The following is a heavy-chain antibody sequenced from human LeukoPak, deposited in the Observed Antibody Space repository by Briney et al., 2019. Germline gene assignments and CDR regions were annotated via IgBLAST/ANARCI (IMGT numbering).Heavy chain of an antibody. CDR2: INPSGAGT. CDR3: ARAWEAVAGNYGVVDY. Sequence: GASVKVSCKASGYSFINYYIHWVRQAPGQGLEWMGIINPSGAGTSFAQKFRGRVTMTRDMSTSTVYTELNSLRSQDTAVYYCARAWEAVAGNYGVVDYWGQGTLVTVSS. D-gene: IGHD4-17*01. V-gene: IGHV1-46*01. CDR1: GYSFINYY. J-gene: IGHJ4*02.